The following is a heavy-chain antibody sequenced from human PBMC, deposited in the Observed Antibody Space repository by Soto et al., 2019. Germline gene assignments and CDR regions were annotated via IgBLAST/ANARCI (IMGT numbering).Heavy chain of an antibody. CDR1: VYTFTSYG. V-gene: IGHV1-18*01. CDR3: TRENAAAASPPLDY. CDR2: ISAYHGTT. D-gene: IGHD6-13*01. Sequence: ASLNVSSKSSVYTFTSYGISWVRQALGQGIEWMKWISAYHGTTHYARHLQGRVTITANTLTNVAYMELRRLRSDDTAVYYCTRENAAAASPPLDYWGRATLVTVSS. J-gene: IGHJ4*01.